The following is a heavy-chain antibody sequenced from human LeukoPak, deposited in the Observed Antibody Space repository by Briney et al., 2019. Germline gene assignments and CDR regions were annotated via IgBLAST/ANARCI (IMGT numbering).Heavy chain of an antibody. CDR2: IYYSGST. D-gene: IGHD6-13*01. V-gene: IGHV4-59*01. CDR1: GGSISSYY. Sequence: SETLPLTCTVSGGSISSYYWSWIRQPPGKGLEWIGYIYYSGSTNYSPSLKSRVTISVDTSKNQFSLKLSSVTAADTAVYYCAIGEQQLFSWGQGTLVTVSS. J-gene: IGHJ5*02. CDR3: AIGEQQLFS.